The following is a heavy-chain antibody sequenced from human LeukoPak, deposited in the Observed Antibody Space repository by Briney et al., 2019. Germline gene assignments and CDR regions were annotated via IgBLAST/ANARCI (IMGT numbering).Heavy chain of an antibody. Sequence: GGSLRLSCLGSDFIFTKYWMTWVRQAPGKGPEWVASIRYDGIIKFYADSVRGRFTISRDNSKNTLYLQMNSLRTEDTAVYHCAKGNLYYYGPGSYYEGYWGQGTLVTVSS. CDR1: DFIFTKYW. J-gene: IGHJ4*02. V-gene: IGHV3-30*02. CDR2: IRYDGIIK. D-gene: IGHD3-10*01. CDR3: AKGNLYYYGPGSYYEGY.